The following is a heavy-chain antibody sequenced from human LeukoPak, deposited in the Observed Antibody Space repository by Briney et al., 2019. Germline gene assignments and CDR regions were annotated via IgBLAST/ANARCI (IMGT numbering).Heavy chain of an antibody. CDR3: ARDVYGDYYFDY. Sequence: GGSLRLSCAASGFTFSSYAMHWVRQAPGKGLEWVAVISYDGSNKYYADSVKGRFTISRDNSKNTLYLQMNSLRAEDTAVHYCARDVYGDYYFDYWGQGTLVTVSS. J-gene: IGHJ4*02. CDR1: GFTFSSYA. V-gene: IGHV3-30*04. CDR2: ISYDGSNK. D-gene: IGHD4-17*01.